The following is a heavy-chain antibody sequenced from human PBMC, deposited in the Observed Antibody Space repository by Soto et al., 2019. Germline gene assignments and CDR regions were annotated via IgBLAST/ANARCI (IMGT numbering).Heavy chain of an antibody. V-gene: IGHV1-3*01. CDR1: GYSFTKYG. CDR2: NNPGNGDT. Sequence: GASVKVSCKTSGYSFTKYGLHWVRQAPGQGVEWMGWNNPGNGDTKYSQKVQGRVTITRDTSATTAYMELSSLRSEDSAVFYCAIDHYFVLELRGKDWFDPWGQGTLVTVSS. CDR3: AIDHYFVLELRGKDWFDP. D-gene: IGHD1-7*01. J-gene: IGHJ5*02.